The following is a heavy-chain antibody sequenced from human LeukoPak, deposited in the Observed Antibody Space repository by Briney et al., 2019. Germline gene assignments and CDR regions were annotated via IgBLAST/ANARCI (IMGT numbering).Heavy chain of an antibody. CDR3: ARCEAQDSYGMDV. V-gene: IGHV1-18*01. CDR1: GYPFTSYG. Sequence: PGASVEFSCKASGYPFTSYGISWVRQAPGQGLEWMGWISAYNGNTNYAQKLQGRVTMTTDTSTSTAYMELRSLRSDDTAVYYCARCEAQDSYGMDVWGQGTTVTVSS. CDR2: ISAYNGNT. J-gene: IGHJ6*02.